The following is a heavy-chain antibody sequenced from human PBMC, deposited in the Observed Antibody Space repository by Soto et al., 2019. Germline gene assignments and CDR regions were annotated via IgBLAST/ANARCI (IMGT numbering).Heavy chain of an antibody. CDR2: INHLETT. D-gene: IGHD5-12*01. Sequence: SETLSLTCTVSGASITYGGYSWSWIRQPPGKGLEWIGYINHLETTFYNPSFESRLTLSIDRTKNQFSLKLNSMTAADGAVYFCARGGGYDSFDEWVQGSLVTVYS. CDR3: ARGGGYDSFDE. CDR1: GASITYGGYS. J-gene: IGHJ4*02. V-gene: IGHV4-30-2*01.